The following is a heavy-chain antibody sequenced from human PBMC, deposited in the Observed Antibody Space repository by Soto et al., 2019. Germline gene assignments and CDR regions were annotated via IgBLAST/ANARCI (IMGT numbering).Heavy chain of an antibody. CDR2: IYYSGST. Sequence: QVQLQESGPGLVKPSQTLSLTCTVSGGSISSGDYYWSWIRQPPGKGLEWIGYIYYSGSTYYNTSLKSRVTISVDTSKNQFYLKLSSVTAADTAVYYCARDRAGYSSGWYRGVNWFDPWGQGTLVTVSS. CDR3: ARDRAGYSSGWYRGVNWFDP. D-gene: IGHD6-19*01. V-gene: IGHV4-30-4*01. CDR1: GGSISSGDYY. J-gene: IGHJ5*02.